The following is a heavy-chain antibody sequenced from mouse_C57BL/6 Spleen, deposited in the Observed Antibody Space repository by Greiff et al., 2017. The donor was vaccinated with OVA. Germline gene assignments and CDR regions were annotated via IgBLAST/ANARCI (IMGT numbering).Heavy chain of an antibody. Sequence: EVKLQESGPGLVKPSQSLSLTCSVTGYSITSGYYWNWIRQFPGNKLEWMGYISYDGSNNYNPSLKNRISITRDTSKNQFFLKLNSVTTEDTATYYCARPNWPWYFDVWGTGTTVTVSS. D-gene: IGHD4-1*01. V-gene: IGHV3-6*01. J-gene: IGHJ1*03. CDR3: ARPNWPWYFDV. CDR2: ISYDGSN. CDR1: GYSITSGYY.